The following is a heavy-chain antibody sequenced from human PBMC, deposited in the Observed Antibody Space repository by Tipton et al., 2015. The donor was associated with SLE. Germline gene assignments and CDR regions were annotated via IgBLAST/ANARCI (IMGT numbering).Heavy chain of an antibody. CDR3: AKGSHLVGATLDY. Sequence: TLSLTCTVSGGSISSSSYYWSWIRQPPGKGLEWIGDIYYSGSTNYNPSLKSRVTISVDMSKNQFSLKLSSVTAADTAVYYCAKGSHLVGATLDYWGQGTLVTVSS. CDR2: IYYSGST. V-gene: IGHV4-61*01. CDR1: GGSISSSSYY. J-gene: IGHJ4*02. D-gene: IGHD1-26*01.